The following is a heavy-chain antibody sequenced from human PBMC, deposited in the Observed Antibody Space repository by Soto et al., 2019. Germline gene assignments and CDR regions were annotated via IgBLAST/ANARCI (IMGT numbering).Heavy chain of an antibody. V-gene: IGHV3-30-3*01. Sequence: QVQLVESGGGAVQPGRSLRLSCAASGFTFSSYAMHWVRQAPGEGLEWVAVISSDGANKYYSDSVKGRITISRDSSKSTRYLQMNSLRPEDTAVYFCARESGLYGVNPSDYWGQGTLVTVSS. J-gene: IGHJ4*02. CDR1: GFTFSSYA. D-gene: IGHD3-3*01. CDR3: ARESGLYGVNPSDY. CDR2: ISSDGANK.